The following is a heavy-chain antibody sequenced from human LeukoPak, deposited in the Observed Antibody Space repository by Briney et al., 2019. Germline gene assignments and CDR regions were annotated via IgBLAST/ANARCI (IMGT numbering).Heavy chain of an antibody. CDR3: AKGGYGDYFDY. CDR1: GFTFDDYT. CDR2: ISWDGGST. D-gene: IGHD4-17*01. V-gene: IGHV3-43*01. J-gene: IGHJ4*02. Sequence: GGSLRLSCAASGFTFDDYTMHWVRHAPGKGLEWVSLISWDGGSTYYADSVKGRFTIPRDNSKNSLYLQMNSLRTEDTALYYCAKGGYGDYFDYWGQGTLVTVSS.